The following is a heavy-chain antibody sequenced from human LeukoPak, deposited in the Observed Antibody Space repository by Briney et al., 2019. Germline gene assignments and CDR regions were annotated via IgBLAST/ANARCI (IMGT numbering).Heavy chain of an antibody. CDR2: ISSSGSTI. CDR1: GFTFSDYY. D-gene: IGHD6-13*01. Sequence: GGSLRLSCAASGFTFSDYYMSWIRQAPGKGLEWVSYISSSGSTIYYADSVKDRFTISRDNAKNSLYLQMNSLRAEDTAVYYCARGAEYSSSWYLFDYWGQGTLVIVSS. CDR3: ARGAEYSSSWYLFDY. J-gene: IGHJ4*02. V-gene: IGHV3-11*01.